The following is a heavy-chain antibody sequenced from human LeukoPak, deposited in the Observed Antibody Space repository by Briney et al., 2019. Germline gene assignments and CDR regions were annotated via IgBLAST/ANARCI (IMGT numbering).Heavy chain of an antibody. CDR3: ARDRGSGYDSFDY. V-gene: IGHV3-30*02. Sequence: GGSLRLSCAASGFTFSNYGMHWVRQAPGKGLEWVAFIRYDGSHKYYADSLKGRFTISRDNSKNSLYLQMNSLRAEDTAVYYCARDRGSGYDSFDYWGQGTLVTVSS. CDR1: GFTFSNYG. J-gene: IGHJ4*02. CDR2: IRYDGSHK. D-gene: IGHD5-12*01.